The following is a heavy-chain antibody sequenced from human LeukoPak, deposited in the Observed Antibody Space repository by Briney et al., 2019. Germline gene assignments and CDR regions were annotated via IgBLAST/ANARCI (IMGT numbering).Heavy chain of an antibody. Sequence: ESGPTLVKPTQTLTLTCTFSGFSLTTSGVGVGWIRQPPGKALEWLALVYWDDDERYTPSLRTRVTITKDTSKNQVVLTMTNMDPEDTATYYCAHKNWDDGIFWGQGLLVTVSS. J-gene: IGHJ4*02. D-gene: IGHD2-15*01. CDR2: VYWDDDE. V-gene: IGHV2-5*02. CDR1: GFSLTTSGVG. CDR3: AHKNWDDGIF.